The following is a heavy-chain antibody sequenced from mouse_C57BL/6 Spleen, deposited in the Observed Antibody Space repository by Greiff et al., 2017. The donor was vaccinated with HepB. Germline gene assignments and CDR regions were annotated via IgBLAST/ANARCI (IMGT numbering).Heavy chain of an antibody. Sequence: EVHLVESGGDLVKPGGSLKLSCAASGFTFSSYGMSWVRQTPDKRLEWVATISSGGSYTYYPDSVKGRFTISRDNAKNTLYLQMSRLKSEDTAMYYCARHDGSSYGYYFDYWGQGTTLTVSS. J-gene: IGHJ2*01. CDR2: ISSGGSYT. V-gene: IGHV5-6*01. CDR1: GFTFSSYG. CDR3: ARHDGSSYGYYFDY. D-gene: IGHD1-1*01.